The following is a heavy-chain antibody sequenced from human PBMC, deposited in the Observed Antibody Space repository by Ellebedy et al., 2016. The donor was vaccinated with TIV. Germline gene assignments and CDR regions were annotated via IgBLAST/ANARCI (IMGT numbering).Heavy chain of an antibody. CDR1: GGSFSGYY. J-gene: IGHJ4*02. Sequence: GSLRLXCAVYGGSFSGYYWSWIRQPPGKGLEWIGEINHSGSTNYNPSLKSRVTISVDTSKNQFSLKLSSVTAADTAVYYCARFRGTYGQHDYWGQGTLVTVSS. D-gene: IGHD3-10*01. CDR3: ARFRGTYGQHDY. V-gene: IGHV4-34*01. CDR2: INHSGST.